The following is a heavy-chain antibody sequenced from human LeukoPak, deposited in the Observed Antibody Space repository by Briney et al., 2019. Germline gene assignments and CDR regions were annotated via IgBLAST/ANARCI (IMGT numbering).Heavy chain of an antibody. J-gene: IGHJ4*02. D-gene: IGHD6-6*01. V-gene: IGHV3-11*01. CDR2: ISSSGITI. CDR1: GFTVSSNY. Sequence: GGSLRLSCAASGFTVSSNYMSWVRQAPGKGLEWVSYISSSGITIYYADSVKGRFTISRDNAKKSLYLEMNSLRAEDTAVYYCARQSTAAYSMNFNYWGQGTLVTVSS. CDR3: ARQSTAAYSMNFNY.